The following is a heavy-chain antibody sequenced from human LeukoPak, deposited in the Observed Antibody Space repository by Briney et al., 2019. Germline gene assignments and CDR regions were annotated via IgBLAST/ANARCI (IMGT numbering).Heavy chain of an antibody. Sequence: ASVKVSCKASGYTFTSYGISWVRQAPGQGLEWMGWISAYNGNTNYAQKLQGRVTMTTDTSTSTAYMELRSLRSDDTAVYYCAVLGGYNYASEYFDSWGQGTLVTVSS. CDR2: ISAYNGNT. V-gene: IGHV1-18*01. J-gene: IGHJ4*02. CDR1: GYTFTSYG. D-gene: IGHD5-18*01. CDR3: AVLGGYNYASEYFDS.